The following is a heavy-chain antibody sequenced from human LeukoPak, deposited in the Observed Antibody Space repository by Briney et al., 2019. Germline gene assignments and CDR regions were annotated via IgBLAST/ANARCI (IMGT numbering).Heavy chain of an antibody. CDR1: GGTFSSYA. J-gene: IGHJ6*03. CDR2: IIPIFGTA. CDR3: ARGYYYDSSGYNGPNYYYYYMDV. D-gene: IGHD3-22*01. Sequence: ASVKVSCKASGGTFSSYAISWVRQAPGQGLEWMGGIIPIFGTANYAQKFQGRVTITADKSTSTAYMELSSLRSEDTAVYYCARGYYYDSSGYNGPNYYYYYMDVWGKGTTVTVSS. V-gene: IGHV1-69*06.